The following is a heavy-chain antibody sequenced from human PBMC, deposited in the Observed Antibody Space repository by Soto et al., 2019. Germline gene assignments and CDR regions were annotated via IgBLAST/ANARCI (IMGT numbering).Heavy chain of an antibody. CDR3: AREGYYDSSGYQGFDY. V-gene: IGHV4-59*11. D-gene: IGHD3-22*01. Sequence: SQTLPLTWTVSGGSISSHYWSWLRQPQGKGLEWIGYIYYSGSTNYNPSLKSRVTISVDTSKNQFSLKLSSVTAADTAVYYCAREGYYDSSGYQGFDYWGQGTLVTVSS. CDR2: IYYSGST. CDR1: GGSISSHY. J-gene: IGHJ4*02.